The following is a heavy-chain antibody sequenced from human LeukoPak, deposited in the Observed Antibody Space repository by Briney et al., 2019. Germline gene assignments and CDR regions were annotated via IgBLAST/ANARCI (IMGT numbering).Heavy chain of an antibody. CDR2: IYTSGNT. Sequence: SETLSLTCSVSGGSISIYYWSWIRQPAGKGLEWIGRIYTSGNTKYNPSLKSRVTMSVDRSKKQFSLKLSSVTAADTAVYYCAREGGGGGTDNWFDPWGQGILVTVSS. V-gene: IGHV4-4*07. D-gene: IGHD4-23*01. CDR3: AREGGGGGTDNWFDP. CDR1: GGSISIYY. J-gene: IGHJ5*02.